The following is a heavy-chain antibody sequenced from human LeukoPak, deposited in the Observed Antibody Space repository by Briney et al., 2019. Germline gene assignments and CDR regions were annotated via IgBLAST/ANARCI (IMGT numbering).Heavy chain of an antibody. V-gene: IGHV1-69*04. CDR3: ARVPDYYDSSGDYYFDY. D-gene: IGHD3-22*01. Sequence: SVKVSCKASGGTFSSYAISWVRPAPGQGLEWMGRIIPILGIANYAQKFQGRVTITADKSTSTAYMELSSLRSEDTAVYYCARVPDYYDSSGDYYFDYWGQGTLVTVSS. J-gene: IGHJ4*02. CDR1: GGTFSSYA. CDR2: IIPILGIA.